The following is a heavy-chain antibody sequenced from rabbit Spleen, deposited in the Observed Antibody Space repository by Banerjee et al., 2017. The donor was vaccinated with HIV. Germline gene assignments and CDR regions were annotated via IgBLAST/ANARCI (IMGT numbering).Heavy chain of an antibody. D-gene: IGHD8-1*01. Sequence: QSLEESGGDLVKPGASLTLTCTASGFSFSSTYYMCWVRQPPGKGLEWIGCIYPGSGGTTYYASGAKGRFTISKTSSTTVTLQMTSLTAADTATYFCARDTGTSFSSYGMDLWGQGTLVTVS. CDR3: ARDTGTSFSSYGMDL. J-gene: IGHJ6*01. V-gene: IGHV1S40*01. CDR2: IYPGSGGTT. CDR1: GFSFSSTYY.